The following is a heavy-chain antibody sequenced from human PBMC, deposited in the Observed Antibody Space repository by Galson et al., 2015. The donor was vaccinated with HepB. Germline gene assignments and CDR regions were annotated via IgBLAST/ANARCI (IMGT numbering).Heavy chain of an antibody. CDR1: GFTSSTYW. D-gene: IGHD2-2*01. CDR3: ARTAQIYQYYMDV. CDR2: IRQDGSET. V-gene: IGHV3-7*01. J-gene: IGHJ6*03. Sequence: SLRLSCAASGFTSSTYWMSWVRQAQGKGLEWVANIRQDGSETYYGDSVKGRFTIARDNAKNSLHLRMYSLRADDTALYYCARTAQIYQYYMDVWGKGTTVTVSS.